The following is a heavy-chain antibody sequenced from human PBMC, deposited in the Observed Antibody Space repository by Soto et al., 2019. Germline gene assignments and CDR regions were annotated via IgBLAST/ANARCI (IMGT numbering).Heavy chain of an antibody. CDR2: ISAYNGSI. CDR3: ARDFWFGEVSPLQH. Sequence: QVELVQSGAEMKKPGASVKVSCKTPGYNFSTYALSWVRQAPGQELEWIGLISAYNGSIKYAQKFQDRVILTTDTYTSTASMEMMSLRSDDTGVYYCARDFWFGEVSPLQHWGQGTPVTVAS. CDR1: GYNFSTYA. D-gene: IGHD3-10*01. V-gene: IGHV1-18*01. J-gene: IGHJ1*01.